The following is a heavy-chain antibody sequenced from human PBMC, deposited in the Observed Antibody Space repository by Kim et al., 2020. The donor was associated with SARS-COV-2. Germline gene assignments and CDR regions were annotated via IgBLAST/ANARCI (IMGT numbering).Heavy chain of an antibody. J-gene: IGHJ5*02. Sequence: GGSLRLSCAASGFTFSSYAMSWVRQAPGKGLEWVSAISGSGGSTYYADSVKGRFTISRDNSKNTLYLQMNSLRAEDTAVYYCAKVPALQHLVPWFDPWGQGTLVTVSS. CDR2: ISGSGGST. CDR3: AKVPALQHLVPWFDP. CDR1: GFTFSSYA. V-gene: IGHV3-23*01. D-gene: IGHD6-13*01.